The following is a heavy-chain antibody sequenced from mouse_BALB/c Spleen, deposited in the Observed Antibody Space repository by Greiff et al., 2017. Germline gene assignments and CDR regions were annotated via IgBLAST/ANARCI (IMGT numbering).Heavy chain of an antibody. V-gene: IGHV1S81*02. J-gene: IGHJ4*01. D-gene: IGHD2-1*01. CDR3: TRSGYGNYAMDY. Sequence: VQLQQSGAELVKPGASVKLSCKASGYTFTSYYMYWVKQRPGQGLEWIGEINPSNGGTNFNEKFKSKATLTVDKSSSTAYMQLSSLTSEDSAVYYCTRSGYGNYAMDYWGQGTSVTVSS. CDR1: GYTFTSYY. CDR2: INPSNGGT.